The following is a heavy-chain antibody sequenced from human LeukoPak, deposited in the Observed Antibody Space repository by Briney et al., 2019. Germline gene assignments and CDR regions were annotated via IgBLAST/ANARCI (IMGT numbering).Heavy chain of an antibody. CDR3: ARGNWNYASFWFDP. D-gene: IGHD1-7*01. V-gene: IGHV4-59*01. Sequence: SETLSLTYTVSGGSISSYYWSWIRQPPGKGLEWIGYISYSGSTNYNPSLKSRVSISVETSKNQFSLKLSSVTAADTAVYYYARGNWNYASFWFDPWGQGTLVTVSS. CDR1: GGSISSYY. CDR2: ISYSGST. J-gene: IGHJ5*02.